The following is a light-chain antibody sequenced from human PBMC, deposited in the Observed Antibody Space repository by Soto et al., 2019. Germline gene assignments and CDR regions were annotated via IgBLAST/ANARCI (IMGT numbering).Light chain of an antibody. CDR3: TSYTKTNTLL. Sequence: QSALTQPASVSGSPGQSITISCSGTSSDVGRYNYVSWYQQLPGKVPKLIIYEVDHRPSGVSNRFSGSKSGNTASLTISGLQTEGEADYYCTSYTKTNTLLFGGGTKLTVL. V-gene: IGLV2-14*01. CDR2: EVD. CDR1: SSDVGRYNY. J-gene: IGLJ2*01.